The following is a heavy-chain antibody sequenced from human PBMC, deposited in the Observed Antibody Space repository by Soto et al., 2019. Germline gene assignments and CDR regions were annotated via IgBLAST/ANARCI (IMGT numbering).Heavy chain of an antibody. D-gene: IGHD6-13*01. Sequence: ASVKVSCKASGYTFTSYGISWVRQAPGQGLEWMGWISAYNGNTNYAQKLQGRVTMTTDTSTSTAYMELRSLRSDDTAVYYCARDSRYSSSQTTNYYYYYGMDVWGQGTTVTVSS. V-gene: IGHV1-18*01. CDR3: ARDSRYSSSQTTNYYYYYGMDV. J-gene: IGHJ6*02. CDR1: GYTFTSYG. CDR2: ISAYNGNT.